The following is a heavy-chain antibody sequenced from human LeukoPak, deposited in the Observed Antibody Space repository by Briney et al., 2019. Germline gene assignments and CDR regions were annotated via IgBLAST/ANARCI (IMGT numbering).Heavy chain of an antibody. CDR2: INPSAGST. D-gene: IGHD5-12*01. J-gene: IGHJ4*02. Sequence: ASVKVSCKTSGYSFTSYYIHWVRQAPGQGLEWMGIINPSAGSTSYAQKFQGRVTMTRDTSTSTVYMELSSLKSDDTAVYYCARRNSGYQDLDFWGQGTLVTVSS. CDR1: GYSFTSYY. CDR3: ARRNSGYQDLDF. V-gene: IGHV1-46*01.